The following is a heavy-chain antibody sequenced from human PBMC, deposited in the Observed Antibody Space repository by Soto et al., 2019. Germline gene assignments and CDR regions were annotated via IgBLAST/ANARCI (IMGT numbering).Heavy chain of an antibody. J-gene: IGHJ5*02. CDR3: AKAPTAMVPYNWFDP. V-gene: IGHV3-15*07. CDR2: IKSKTDGGTT. D-gene: IGHD5-18*01. CDR1: GFTFSNAW. Sequence: GGCLRLSCAASGFTFSNAWMNWVRQAPGKGLEWVGRIKSKTDGGTTDYAAPVKGRFTISRDDSKNTLYLQMNSLRAEDTAVYYCAKAPTAMVPYNWFDPWGQGTLVTVSS.